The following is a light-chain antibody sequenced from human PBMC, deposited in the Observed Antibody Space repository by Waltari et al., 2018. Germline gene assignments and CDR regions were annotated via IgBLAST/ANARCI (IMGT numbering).Light chain of an antibody. CDR2: GPD. CDR3: HSRETFSTRL. Sequence: SSDLTQDPSLSVALGQTVRITCQGDSLRRYYASWYQQRQGQAPILDLYGPDNRPSGIPDRFSGSTSGNTASLTITGAQAEDEADYYCHSRETFSTRLFGGGTRLTV. J-gene: IGLJ2*01. V-gene: IGLV3-19*01. CDR1: SLRRYY.